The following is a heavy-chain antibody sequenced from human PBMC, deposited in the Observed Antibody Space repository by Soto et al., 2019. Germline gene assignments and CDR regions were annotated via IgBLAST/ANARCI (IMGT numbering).Heavy chain of an antibody. J-gene: IGHJ4*02. V-gene: IGHV3-30*18. CDR2: ISYDGSNK. CDR1: GFTFSSYG. D-gene: IGHD6-19*01. Sequence: QVQLVESGGGVVQPGRSLRLSCAASGFTFSSYGMHWVRQAPGKGLXXVAVISYDGSNKYYADSVKGRFTISRDNSKNTLXLQMXXLRAEDTAVYYCAKDLQGYSSGWYRVDYWGQGTLVTVSS. CDR3: AKDLQGYSSGWYRVDY.